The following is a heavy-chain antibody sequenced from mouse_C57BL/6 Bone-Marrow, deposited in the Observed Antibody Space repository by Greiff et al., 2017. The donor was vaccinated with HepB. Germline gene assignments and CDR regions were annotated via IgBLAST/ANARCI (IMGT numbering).Heavy chain of an antibody. CDR1: GYTFTSYG. Sequence: QVHVKQSGAELARPGASVKLSCKASGYTFTSYGISWVKQRTGQGLEWIGEIYPRSGNTYYNEKFKGKATLTADKSSSTAYMELRSLTSEDSAVYFCAREGPGAWFAYWGQGTLVTVSA. CDR2: IYPRSGNT. D-gene: IGHD4-1*01. CDR3: AREGPGAWFAY. J-gene: IGHJ3*01. V-gene: IGHV1-81*01.